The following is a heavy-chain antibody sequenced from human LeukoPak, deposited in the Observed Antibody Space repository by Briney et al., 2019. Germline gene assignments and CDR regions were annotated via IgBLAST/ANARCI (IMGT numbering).Heavy chain of an antibody. CDR1: GGSIRSGDYY. CDR3: ARDPDNSGYTDY. Sequence: PSQTLSLTCAVSGGSIRSGDYYWSWIRQHPGKGLEWIGYIYYSGSTYYNPSLKSRVTISVDTSKNQFSLKVSSVTAADTAVYYCARDPDNSGYTDYWGQGTLVTVSS. V-gene: IGHV4-31*11. CDR2: IYYSGST. J-gene: IGHJ4*02. D-gene: IGHD3-22*01.